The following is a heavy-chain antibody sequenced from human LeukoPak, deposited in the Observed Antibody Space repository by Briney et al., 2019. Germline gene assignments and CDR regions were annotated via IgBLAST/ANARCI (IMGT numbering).Heavy chain of an antibody. Sequence: PSETLSLTCAVSGYSISSGYYWGWIRQPPGKGLEWIGSIYHSGSTYYNPSLKSRVTISVDTSKDQFSLKLSSVTAADTAVYYCARPQPPGYCSGGSCYWVHDLDSWGQGTLVTVSS. J-gene: IGHJ4*02. D-gene: IGHD2-15*01. CDR3: ARPQPPGYCSGGSCYWVHDLDS. CDR1: GYSISSGYY. V-gene: IGHV4-38-2*01. CDR2: IYHSGST.